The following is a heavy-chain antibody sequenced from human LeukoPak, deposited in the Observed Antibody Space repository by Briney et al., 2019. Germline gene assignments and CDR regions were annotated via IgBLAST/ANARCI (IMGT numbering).Heavy chain of an antibody. CDR1: GFTFSSYS. V-gene: IGHV3-21*01. CDR2: ISSSSSYI. J-gene: IGHJ4*02. Sequence: GGSLRLSCAASGFTFSSYSMNWVRQAPGKGLEWVSSISSSSSYIYYADSVKGRFTISRDNSKNTLYLQMNSLRAEDTAVYYCAKERWEYYFDYWGQGTLVTVSS. CDR3: AKERWEYYFDY. D-gene: IGHD1-26*01.